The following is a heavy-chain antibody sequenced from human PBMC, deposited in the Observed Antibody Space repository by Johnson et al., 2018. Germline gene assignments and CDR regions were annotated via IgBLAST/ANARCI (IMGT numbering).Heavy chain of an antibody. J-gene: IGHJ2*01. D-gene: IGHD4-23*01. CDR3: ASAVFGATVVTPFWAFDL. Sequence: VQLVESGGGLVQPGGSLRLSCAASGFTFSSYAMSWVRQAPGKGLEWVSAISSSGGSTYYGDSVKGRFTISRDNSKNTLYLQMNSLRAEDPAVYYCASAVFGATVVTPFWAFDLWGRGTLVTVAS. CDR1: GFTFSSYA. V-gene: IGHV3-23*04. CDR2: ISSSGGST.